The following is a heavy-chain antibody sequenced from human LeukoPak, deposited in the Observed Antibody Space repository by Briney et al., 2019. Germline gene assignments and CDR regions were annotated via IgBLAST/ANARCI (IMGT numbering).Heavy chain of an antibody. CDR1: GFSFRTYG. CDR3: AREGKYDILTGWFNYYYYGMDV. J-gene: IGHJ6*02. V-gene: IGHV3-21*01. Sequence: GGSLRLSCAASGFSFRTYGMTWVRQAPGKGLEWVSSISSSSSYIYYADSVKGRFTISRDNAKNSLYLQMNSLRAEDTAVYYCAREGKYDILTGWFNYYYYGMDVWGQGTTVTVSS. CDR2: ISSSSSYI. D-gene: IGHD3-9*01.